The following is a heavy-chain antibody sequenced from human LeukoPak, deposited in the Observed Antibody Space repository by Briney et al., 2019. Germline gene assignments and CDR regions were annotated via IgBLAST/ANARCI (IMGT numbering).Heavy chain of an antibody. D-gene: IGHD4-23*01. CDR3: AKDRGLRWYDYYYYGMDV. CDR1: GFIFSSYG. V-gene: IGHV3-30*18. J-gene: IGHJ6*02. Sequence: PGRSLRLSCAASGFIFSSYGMHWVRQAPGKGLEWVAVISYDGSNKYYADSVKGRFTISRDNSKNTLYLQMNSLRAEDTAVYYCAKDRGLRWYDYYYYGMDVWGQGTTVTVSS. CDR2: ISYDGSNK.